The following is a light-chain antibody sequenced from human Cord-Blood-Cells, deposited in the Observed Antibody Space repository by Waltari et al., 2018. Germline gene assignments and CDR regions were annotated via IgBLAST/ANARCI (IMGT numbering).Light chain of an antibody. CDR3: QQYGSSPPFT. V-gene: IGKV3-20*01. CDR2: GAS. J-gene: IGKJ3*01. CDR1: QSVSSSY. Sequence: EIVLTQSGGTLCFSQGERATLSVRASQSVSSSYLAWYQQKPGQAPRLLIYGASSRATGIPDRFSGSGSGTDFTLTISRLEPEDFAVYYCQQYGSSPPFTFGPGTKVDIK.